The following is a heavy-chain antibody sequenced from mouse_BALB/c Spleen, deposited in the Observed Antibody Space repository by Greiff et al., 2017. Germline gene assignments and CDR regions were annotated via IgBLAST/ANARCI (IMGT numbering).Heavy chain of an antibody. CDR2: IWSGGST. J-gene: IGHJ3*01. Sequence: VQLQQSGPGLVQPSQSLSITCPVSGFSLTSYGVHWVRQSPGKGLEWLGVIWSGGSTDYNAAFISRLSISKDNSKSQVFFKMNSLQANDTAIYYCARNYYGSSSWFAYWGQGTLVTVSA. CDR1: GFSLTSYG. CDR3: ARNYYGSSSWFAY. D-gene: IGHD1-1*01. V-gene: IGHV2-2*02.